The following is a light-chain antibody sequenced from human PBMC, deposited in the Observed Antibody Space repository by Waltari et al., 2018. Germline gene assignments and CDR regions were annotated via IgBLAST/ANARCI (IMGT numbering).Light chain of an antibody. V-gene: IGKV3-20*01. Sequence: EIVLTQSPGTLSLSPGERATLSFRARQSVSSSYLAWYQQQPGQAPRLLLYGASSRVTCIPDRFSGSVSGTDFTLTISRLEPEDFAVYYCQQYGSSPPWTFGQGTKVEIK. J-gene: IGKJ1*01. CDR1: QSVSSSY. CDR3: QQYGSSPPWT. CDR2: GAS.